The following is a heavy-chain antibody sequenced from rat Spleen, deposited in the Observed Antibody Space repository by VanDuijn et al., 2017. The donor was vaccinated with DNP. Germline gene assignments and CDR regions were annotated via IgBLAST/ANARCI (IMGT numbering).Heavy chain of an antibody. CDR1: GFNLRDYY. V-gene: IGHV5-22*01. CDR2: IGYDGDSN. Sequence: EVQLVESGGGLVQPGRSLKLSCAASGFNLRDYYMAWVRQAPTKGLEWVAYIGYDGDSNYNGDSVQGRFTISRDNAKSTLYLQMNSLRSEDMATYYCARYSLRRVWDYWGQGVMVTVSS. J-gene: IGHJ2*01. D-gene: IGHD1-11*01. CDR3: ARYSLRRVWDY.